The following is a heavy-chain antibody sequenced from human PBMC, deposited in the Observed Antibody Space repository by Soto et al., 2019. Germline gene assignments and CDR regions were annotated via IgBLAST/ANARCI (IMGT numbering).Heavy chain of an antibody. CDR1: GGSISSSSYY. J-gene: IGHJ6*03. Sequence: PSETLSLTCSVSGGSISSSSYYWGWLRQPPGKGLEWIGSIYYSGSTYYNPSLKSRVTISVDTSKNQFSLKLSPVTAAATAVYYCARGLYVSPTYYYYYYLDVWGKGTTVTVSS. CDR2: IYYSGST. V-gene: IGHV4-39*07. CDR3: ARGLYVSPTYYYYYYLDV. D-gene: IGHD2-8*01.